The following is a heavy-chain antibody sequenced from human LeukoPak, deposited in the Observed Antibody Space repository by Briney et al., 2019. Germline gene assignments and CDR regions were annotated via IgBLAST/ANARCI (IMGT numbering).Heavy chain of an antibody. CDR3: AKENGYSYGNYYYYYYMDV. D-gene: IGHD5-18*01. Sequence: GGSLRLSCAASGFTFSSYAMSWVRQAPGKGLEWVSAISGSGGSTYYADSVKGRFTISRDNSKNTLYLQMNSLGAEDTAVYYCAKENGYSYGNYYYYYYMDVWGKGTTVTVSS. J-gene: IGHJ6*03. CDR1: GFTFSSYA. V-gene: IGHV3-23*01. CDR2: ISGSGGST.